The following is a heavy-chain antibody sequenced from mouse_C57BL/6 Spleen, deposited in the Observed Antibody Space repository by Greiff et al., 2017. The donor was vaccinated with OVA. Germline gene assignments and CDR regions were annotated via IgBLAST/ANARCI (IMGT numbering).Heavy chain of an antibody. CDR3: AREITTVVARAMDY. D-gene: IGHD1-1*01. J-gene: IGHJ4*01. CDR2: IYPGDGDT. Sequence: VKLMESGAELVKPGASVKISCKASGYAFSSYWMNWVKQRPGKGLEWIGQIYPGDGDTNYNGKFKGKATLTADKSSSTAYMQLSSLTSEDSAVYFCAREITTVVARAMDYWGQGTSVTVSS. V-gene: IGHV1-80*01. CDR1: GYAFSSYW.